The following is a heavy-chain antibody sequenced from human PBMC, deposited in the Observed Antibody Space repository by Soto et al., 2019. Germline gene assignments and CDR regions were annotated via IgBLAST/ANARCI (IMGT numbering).Heavy chain of an antibody. V-gene: IGHV3-30*03. CDR2: ISYDGSYK. J-gene: IGHJ3*01. CDR1: GFIFSSYG. D-gene: IGHD1-26*01. Sequence: QVQLVESGGGVVQPGRSLRLSCAASGFIFSSYGMHWVRQAPGKGLEWVTVISYDGSYKIYADSVKGRFTISRDNSQNTLYLQMSSLRVEDTAVYYCARDATGELGDAFDLWGQGTMVTVS. CDR3: ARDATGELGDAFDL.